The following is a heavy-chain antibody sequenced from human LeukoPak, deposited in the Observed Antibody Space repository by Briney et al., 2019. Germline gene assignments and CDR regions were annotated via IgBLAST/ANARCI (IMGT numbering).Heavy chain of an antibody. CDR2: INPNSGGT. Sequence: ASVKVSCKVSGYTFTGYYMHWVRQAPGQGLEWMGWINPNSGGTNYAQKFQGRVTMTRDTSISTAYMELSRLRSDDTAVYYCARVAPLGYCSSTSCWPGDYWGQGTLVTVSS. CDR1: GYTFTGYY. J-gene: IGHJ4*02. CDR3: ARVAPLGYCSSTSCWPGDY. V-gene: IGHV1-2*02. D-gene: IGHD2-2*01.